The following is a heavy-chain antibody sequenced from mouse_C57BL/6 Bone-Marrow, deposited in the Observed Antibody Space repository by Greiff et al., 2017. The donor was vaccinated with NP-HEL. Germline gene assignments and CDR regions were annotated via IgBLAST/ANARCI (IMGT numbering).Heavy chain of an antibody. CDR2: IYPRSGNT. CDR1: GYTFTSYG. J-gene: IGHJ4*01. D-gene: IGHD1-2*01. CDR3: APLLRYYAMDY. Sequence: VQLQQSGAELARPGASVKLSCKASGYTFTSYGLSWVKQRTGQGLEWIGEIYPRSGNTYYNEKFKGKATLTADKSSSTAYMELRSLTSEDSAVYFCAPLLRYYAMDYWGQGTSVTVSS. V-gene: IGHV1-81*01.